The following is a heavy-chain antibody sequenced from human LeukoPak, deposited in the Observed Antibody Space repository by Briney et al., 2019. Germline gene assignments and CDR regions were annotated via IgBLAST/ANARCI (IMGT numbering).Heavy chain of an antibody. J-gene: IGHJ4*02. CDR3: ARGSVATILNY. CDR2: IYYSGST. CDR1: GGSISSYY. V-gene: IGHV4-59*08. D-gene: IGHD5-12*01. Sequence: PSETLSLTCTVSGGSISSYYWSWIRQPPGKGLEWIGYIYYSGSTNYNPSLRSRVTISLDTSKNQFSLKLTSVTAADTAVYYCARGSVATILNYWGQGTLVTVSS.